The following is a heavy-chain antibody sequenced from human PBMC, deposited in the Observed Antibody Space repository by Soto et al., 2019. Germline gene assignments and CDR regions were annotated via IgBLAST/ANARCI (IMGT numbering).Heavy chain of an antibody. CDR3: AREEGVSSSFYYYED. CDR1: GYTFITST. Sequence: QVQLVQSGAEVKKPGASVKVSCKTSGYTFITSTIHWLRQAPGQRLEWMGWINPGTGNTKFSQTFQGRVTLTRDTSASTAYLELRSLTSEDTAVFYCAREEGVSSSFYYYEDWGQGTLVTVSS. CDR2: INPGTGNT. J-gene: IGHJ4*02. D-gene: IGHD6-6*01. V-gene: IGHV1-3*01.